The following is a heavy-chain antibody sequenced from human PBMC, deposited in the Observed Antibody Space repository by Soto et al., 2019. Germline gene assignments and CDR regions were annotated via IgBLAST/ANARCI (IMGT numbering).Heavy chain of an antibody. D-gene: IGHD6-19*01. CDR2: MFYTVNA. Sequence: QVQLQESGPRLVKPSETLSLTCTVSGVSVSSSSYYWGWIRQPPGQGLEWIGNMFYTVNAYYNPSLMSRVTISVDTSNNQFSLKLSSVTAADTAVYYCARQMRYPNVEVAGVDYWGQGTPVTVST. J-gene: IGHJ4*02. CDR3: ARQMRYPNVEVAGVDY. V-gene: IGHV4-39*01. CDR1: GVSVSSSSYY.